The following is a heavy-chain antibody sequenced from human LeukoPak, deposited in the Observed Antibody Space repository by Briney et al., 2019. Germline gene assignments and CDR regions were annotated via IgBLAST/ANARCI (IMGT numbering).Heavy chain of an antibody. D-gene: IGHD3-9*01. J-gene: IGHJ4*02. CDR3: ARSWSAGNYGNFDY. Sequence: SETLSLTCSVSGGSVSSGSCLWGWIRQPPGKGLEWIGFINFSGSTSYNPSLKSRVTILGDTSKNQFSLMLTSVTAADTAVYYCARSWSAGNYGNFDYWGQGTLVTVSS. CDR2: INFSGST. V-gene: IGHV4-61*01. CDR1: GGSVSSGSCL.